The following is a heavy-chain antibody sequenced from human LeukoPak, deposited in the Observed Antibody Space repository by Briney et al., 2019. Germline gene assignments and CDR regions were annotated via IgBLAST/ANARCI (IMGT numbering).Heavy chain of an antibody. V-gene: IGHV3-73*01. Sequence: GGSLRLSCAASGFTFSGSAMHWVRQASGKGLEWLGRIRGKADNYATAYAASVKGRLTISRGDSKNTAYLQMNSLKTEDTALYYCTRQGSGQFAFDSWGQGTLVTVSS. J-gene: IGHJ4*02. CDR2: IRGKADNYAT. CDR1: GFTFSGSA. CDR3: TRQGSGQFAFDS. D-gene: IGHD3-10*01.